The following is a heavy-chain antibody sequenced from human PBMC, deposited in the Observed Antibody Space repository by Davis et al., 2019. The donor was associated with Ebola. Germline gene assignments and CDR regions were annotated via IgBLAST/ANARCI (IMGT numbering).Heavy chain of an antibody. CDR2: ISYDGSNK. Sequence: GESLKISCAASGFTFSSSAMHWVRQAPGKGLEWVAVISYDGSNKYYADSVKGRFTISRDNSKNTLYLQMNSLRAEDTAVYYCAKTERGYWGQGTLVTVSS. V-gene: IGHV3-30*18. CDR3: AKTERGY. J-gene: IGHJ4*02. CDR1: GFTFSSSA.